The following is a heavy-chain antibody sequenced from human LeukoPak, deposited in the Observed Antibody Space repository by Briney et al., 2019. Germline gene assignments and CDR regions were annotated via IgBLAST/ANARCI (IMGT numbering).Heavy chain of an antibody. D-gene: IGHD3-22*01. CDR3: ARAGSASYYESSGLFDH. V-gene: IGHV3-7*01. J-gene: IGHJ4*02. CDR1: GFIFSSYW. Sequence: GGSLRLSCAASGFIFSSYWMGWVRQAPGKGLEWVANIKQDGSQNYYVDSVKGRFTISRDNAKNSLYLQMNSLRDEDTAVYYCARAGSASYYESSGLFDHWGQGTLVTVSS. CDR2: IKQDGSQN.